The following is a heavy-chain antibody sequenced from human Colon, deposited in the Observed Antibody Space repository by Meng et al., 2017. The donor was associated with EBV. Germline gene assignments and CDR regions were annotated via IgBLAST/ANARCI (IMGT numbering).Heavy chain of an antibody. Sequence: QGQRQESGPGWVWLSQTLSLTCTVAGCSVSIGGYYCTWIRQHPGKGLEWFGHIYYSGSTFYNPSLKRRVFISIDTSKNQFSLNLRSVTAADTAVYYCARVSSGWDYFDYWGQGTLVTVSS. J-gene: IGHJ4*02. D-gene: IGHD6-19*01. V-gene: IGHV4-31*03. CDR1: GCSVSIGGYY. CDR2: IYYSGST. CDR3: ARVSSGWDYFDY.